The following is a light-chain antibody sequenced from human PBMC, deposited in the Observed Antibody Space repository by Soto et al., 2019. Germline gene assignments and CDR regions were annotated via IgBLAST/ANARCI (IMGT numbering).Light chain of an antibody. CDR3: QQYNSYST. Sequence: DIQMTQSPSTLSASVGGRFTITCRASQSVSSWLAWYQQKPGKAPKVLIYDASSLESGVPSRLSGSGSGTEFTLTNSSLQPDDSATYYCQQYNSYSTFGQGTKVDIK. J-gene: IGKJ1*01. V-gene: IGKV1-5*01. CDR1: QSVSSW. CDR2: DAS.